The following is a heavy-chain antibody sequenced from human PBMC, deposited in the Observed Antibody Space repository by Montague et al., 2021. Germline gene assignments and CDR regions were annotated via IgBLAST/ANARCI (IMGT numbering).Heavy chain of an antibody. CDR1: GFTFSSYA. CDR3: AKRDSSGLHYFDY. V-gene: IGHV3-23*01. CDR2: IVGNGGNT. D-gene: IGHD6-19*01. J-gene: IGHJ4*02. Sequence: SLRLSCAASGFTFSSYAMTWVRQAPGKGLEWVSLIVGNGGNTFYADSVKGRFTISRDNSKNTLYLQMNSPRADGTAAYYCAKRDSSGLHYFDYWGQGTLVTVSS.